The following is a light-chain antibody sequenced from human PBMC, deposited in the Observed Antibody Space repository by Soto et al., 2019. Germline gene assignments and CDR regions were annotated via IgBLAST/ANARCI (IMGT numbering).Light chain of an antibody. CDR3: MQALQTPLT. J-gene: IGKJ3*01. CDR1: RSLLHTNGYNY. Sequence: DIVMTQSPLSLPVTPGEPASISCRSSRSLLHTNGYNYLDWYLQKPGQSPQLLIYLGSNRASGVPDRFSGSGSGTGFTLKISRVEAEDVGVYYCMQALQTPLTFGPGTKVDTK. V-gene: IGKV2-28*01. CDR2: LGS.